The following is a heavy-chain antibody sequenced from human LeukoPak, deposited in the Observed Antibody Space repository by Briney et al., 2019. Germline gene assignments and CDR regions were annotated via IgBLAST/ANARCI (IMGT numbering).Heavy chain of an antibody. CDR1: GYTFTRYA. V-gene: IGHV1-18*04. D-gene: IGHD6-19*01. J-gene: IGHJ4*02. CDR3: ARDPSNTSGRYIYFDS. CDR2: ISTYNGGT. Sequence: ASVKVSCKASGYTFTRYAISWVRQAPGQGLEWMGWISTYNGGTNYAQNLQGRVTMTRDTPTSTAYMELRSLRSDDTAVYYCARDPSNTSGRYIYFDSWSQGTLVTVSS.